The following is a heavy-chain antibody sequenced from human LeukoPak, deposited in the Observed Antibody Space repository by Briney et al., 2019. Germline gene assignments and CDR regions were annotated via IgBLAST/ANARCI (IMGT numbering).Heavy chain of an antibody. V-gene: IGHV1-2*06. D-gene: IGHD6-13*01. CDR1: GYTFTGYY. CDR3: AKVPPSITAAGNWLGP. CDR2: INPNTGGT. Sequence: ASVKVSCKASGYTFTGYYIHWVRQAPGQGLGWMGRINPNTGGTDYAQKFQGRVTMTRDTSITTAFMELSRLTSDDTAIYYCAKVPPSITAAGNWLGPWGQGALVTVSS. J-gene: IGHJ5*02.